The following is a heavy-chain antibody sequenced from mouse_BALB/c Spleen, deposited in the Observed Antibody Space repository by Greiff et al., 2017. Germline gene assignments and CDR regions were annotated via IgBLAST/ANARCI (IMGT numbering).Heavy chain of an antibody. J-gene: IGHJ4*01. CDR1: GFTFSSYG. V-gene: IGHV5-6*01. CDR3: ARTNRDAMDY. Sequence: EVQLQESGGDLVKPGGSLKLSCAASGFTFSSYGMSWVRQTPDKRLEWVATISSGGSYTYYPDSVKGRFTISRDNAKNTLYLQMSSLKSEDTAMYYCARTNRDAMDYWGQGTSVTVSS. CDR2: ISSGGSYT.